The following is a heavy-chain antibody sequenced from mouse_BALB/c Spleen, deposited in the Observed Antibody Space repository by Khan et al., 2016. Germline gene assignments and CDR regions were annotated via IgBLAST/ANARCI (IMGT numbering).Heavy chain of an antibody. CDR2: IGYSGST. CDR1: GYSITSDYA. D-gene: IGHD1-1*01. V-gene: IGHV3-2*02. J-gene: IGHJ1*01. CDR3: ARNLHYFGRSCWYFDG. Sequence: EVELVESGPGLVKPSQSLSLTCTVTGYSITSDYAWNWFRQFPGNKLEWMGYIGYSGSTSYNPSLKSRISITRDTSRNQFFLQLNSVTTEDTSTYYCARNLHYFGRSCWYFDGWGAGTTGTVAS.